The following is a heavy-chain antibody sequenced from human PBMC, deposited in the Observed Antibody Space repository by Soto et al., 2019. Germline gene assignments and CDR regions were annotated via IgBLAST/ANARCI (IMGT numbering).Heavy chain of an antibody. CDR1: GGSFSGYY. Sequence: LSLTCSVYGGSFSGYYWSWIRQPPGKGLEWIGEINHSGSTNYNPSLKSRVTISVDTSKNQFSLKLSSVTAADTAVYYCARGHYYYYGMDVWGQGTTVTVSS. CDR2: INHSGST. CDR3: ARGHYYYYGMDV. V-gene: IGHV4-34*01. J-gene: IGHJ6*02.